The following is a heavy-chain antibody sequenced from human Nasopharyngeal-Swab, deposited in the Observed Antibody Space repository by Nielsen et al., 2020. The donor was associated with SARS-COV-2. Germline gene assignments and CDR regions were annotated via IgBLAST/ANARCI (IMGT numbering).Heavy chain of an antibody. CDR3: ARVAAAGGDV. J-gene: IGHJ6*02. V-gene: IGHV4-59*01. CDR2: IYYSGST. D-gene: IGHD6-13*01. Sequence: RQAPGKGLEWIGYIYYSGSTNYNPSLKSRVTISVDTSKNQFSLKLSSVTAADTAVCYCARVAAAGGDVWGQGTTVTVSS.